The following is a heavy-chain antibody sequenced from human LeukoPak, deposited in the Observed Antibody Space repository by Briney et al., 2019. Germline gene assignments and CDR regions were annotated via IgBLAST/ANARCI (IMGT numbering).Heavy chain of an antibody. D-gene: IGHD6-13*01. CDR1: GGSFSGYY. V-gene: IGHV4-34*01. J-gene: IGHJ4*02. CDR2: INHSGST. CDR3: ARDGPSSWYD. Sequence: SETLSLTCAVYGGSFSGYYWSWIRQPPGKGLEWIGEINHSGSTNYNPSLKSRVTISVDTSKNQFSLKLSSVTAADTAVYYCARDGPSSWYDWGQGTLVTVSS.